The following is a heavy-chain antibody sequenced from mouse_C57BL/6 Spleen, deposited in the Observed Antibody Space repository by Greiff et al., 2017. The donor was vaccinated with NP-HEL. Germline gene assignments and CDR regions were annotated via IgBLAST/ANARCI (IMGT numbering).Heavy chain of an antibody. CDR2: INPGSGGT. Sequence: LVESGAELVRPGTSVKVSCKASGYAFTNYLIEWVKQRPGQGLEWIGVINPGSGGTNYNEKFKGKATLTADKSSSTAYMQLSSLTSEDSAVYFCARWNDGYSFDYWGQGTTLTVSS. CDR1: GYAFTNYL. V-gene: IGHV1-54*01. J-gene: IGHJ2*01. D-gene: IGHD2-3*01. CDR3: ARWNDGYSFDY.